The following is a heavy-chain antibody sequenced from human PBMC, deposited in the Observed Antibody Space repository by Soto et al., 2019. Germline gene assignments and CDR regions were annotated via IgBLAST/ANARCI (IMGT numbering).Heavy chain of an antibody. J-gene: IGHJ4*02. CDR2: ISSDGSEK. D-gene: IGHD4-17*01. CDR3: ANSWTTLTTGFDF. Sequence: GSLLRACVASGFTFSNYAMHWVRQAPGKGLGWVAVISSDGSEKYYLDSVRDRFTISRDNSKNTLYLQMNNLRPEDKAMYYCANSWTTLTTGFDFWGQGAPVTVYS. CDR1: GFTFSNYA. V-gene: IGHV3-30*18.